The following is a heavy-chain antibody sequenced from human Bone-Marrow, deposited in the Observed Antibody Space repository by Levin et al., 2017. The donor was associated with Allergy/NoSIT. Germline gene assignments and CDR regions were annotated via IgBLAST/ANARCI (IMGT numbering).Heavy chain of an antibody. J-gene: IGHJ4*02. D-gene: IGHD3-10*01. CDR1: GFTFSDHY. Sequence: HPGGSLRLSCAASGFTFSDHYMDWVRQVPGEGLEWVGRIRKKGNGYTTENAASLKGRFIISRDDSKNSLFLQMNSLETEDTAVYYCTRVVMTSGMKRFDYWGQGTLVTVSS. CDR3: TRVVMTSGMKRFDY. V-gene: IGHV3-72*01. CDR2: IRKKGNGYTT.